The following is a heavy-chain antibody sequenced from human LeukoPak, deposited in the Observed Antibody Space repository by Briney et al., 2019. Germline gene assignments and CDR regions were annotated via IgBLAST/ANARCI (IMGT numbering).Heavy chain of an antibody. CDR2: IYPGGSDT. Sequence: RGESLKISCKGSGYSFTSYWIGWVRQLPGKGLEWMGIIYPGGSDTRYSPSFQGQVTISADKSISTAYLQWSSLKASDTAMYYCARSPVALEPFDYWGQGTLVTVSS. CDR3: ARSPVALEPFDY. V-gene: IGHV5-51*01. CDR1: GYSFTSYW. J-gene: IGHJ4*02. D-gene: IGHD6-19*01.